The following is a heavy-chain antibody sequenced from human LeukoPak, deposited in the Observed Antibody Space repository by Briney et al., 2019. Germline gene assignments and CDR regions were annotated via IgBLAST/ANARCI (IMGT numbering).Heavy chain of an antibody. CDR1: GFTFSSYS. D-gene: IGHD2-15*01. Sequence: GGSLRLSCAASGFTFSSYSMNWVRQAPGKGLEWVSSITSSGRYIYYADSVKGRFTISRDNSKNTLYLQMNSLRAEDTAVYYCARDKIVVVVAATQGWFDPWGQGTLVTVSS. J-gene: IGHJ5*02. V-gene: IGHV3-21*01. CDR2: ITSSGRYI. CDR3: ARDKIVVVVAATQGWFDP.